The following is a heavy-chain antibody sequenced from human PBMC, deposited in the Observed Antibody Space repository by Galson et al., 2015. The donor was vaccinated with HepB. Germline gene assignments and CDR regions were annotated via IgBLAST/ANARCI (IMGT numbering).Heavy chain of an antibody. CDR2: ISYDGSNK. CDR3: VKEDGGYSLDY. CDR1: GFTFSSYG. J-gene: IGHJ4*02. D-gene: IGHD5-18*01. V-gene: IGHV3-30*18. Sequence: SLRLSCAASGFTFSSYGMHWVRQAPGKGLEWVAVISYDGSNKYYADSVKGRFTISRDNSKNTLYLQMNSLRAEDTAVYYCVKEDGGYSLDYWGRGTLVTVSS.